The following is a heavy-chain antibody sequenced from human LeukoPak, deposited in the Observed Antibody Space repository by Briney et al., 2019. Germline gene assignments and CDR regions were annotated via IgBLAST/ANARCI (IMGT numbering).Heavy chain of an antibody. V-gene: IGHV3-21*01. J-gene: IGHJ4*02. CDR3: ARDKIVGATNFDY. CDR1: GFTFSSYS. D-gene: IGHD1-26*01. Sequence: PGGSLRLSCAASGFTFSSYSMNWVRQAPGKGXXXXSSISSSSSYXXXXXXXXXXXTISRXNAKNSLYLQMNSLRAEDTAVYYCARDKIVGATNFDYWGQGTLVTVSS. CDR2: ISSSSSYX.